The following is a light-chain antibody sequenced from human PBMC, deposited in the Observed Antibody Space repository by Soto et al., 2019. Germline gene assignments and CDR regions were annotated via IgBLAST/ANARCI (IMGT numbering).Light chain of an antibody. J-gene: IGKJ1*01. V-gene: IGKV2-30*02. CDR1: QSLMHSDGNTY. CDR3: MQGTHWPWT. CDR2: EVS. Sequence: DVVMTQSPLSLPVTLGQPASISCRSSQSLMHSDGNTYLNWFQQRPGQSPRRLIYEVSDRDSGVPDRFSGSGSGTDFTLKISRVEAEDVGPYYCMQGTHWPWTFGQGTEVEIK.